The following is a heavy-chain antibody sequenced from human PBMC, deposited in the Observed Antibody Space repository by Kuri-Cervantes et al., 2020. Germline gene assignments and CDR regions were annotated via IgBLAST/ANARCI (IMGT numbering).Heavy chain of an antibody. Sequence: SLKISCAASGFTFDDYAMHWVRQAPGKGLEWVSGISWNSGSIGYADSVKGRFTISRDNAKNSLYLQMNSLRAEDTALYYCAKDRTSGSYYDVWGQGTTVTVSS. CDR3: AKDRTSGSYYDV. D-gene: IGHD1-26*01. CDR1: GFTFDDYA. CDR2: ISWNSGSI. J-gene: IGHJ6*02. V-gene: IGHV3-9*01.